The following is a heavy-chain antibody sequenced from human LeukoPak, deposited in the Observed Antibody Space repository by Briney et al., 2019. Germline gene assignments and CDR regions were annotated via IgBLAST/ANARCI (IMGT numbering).Heavy chain of an antibody. V-gene: IGHV1-2*02. Sequence: ASVKVSCKASGYTFTGYYMHWVRQAPGQGLEWMGWINPNSGGTNYAQNFQGRVTMTRDTSISTAYMELSRLRSDDTAVYYCARGRYYDSGGYDEAFDTWGQGTAVTVSS. CDR3: ARGRYYDSGGYDEAFDT. CDR2: INPNSGGT. J-gene: IGHJ3*02. CDR1: GYTFTGYY. D-gene: IGHD3-22*01.